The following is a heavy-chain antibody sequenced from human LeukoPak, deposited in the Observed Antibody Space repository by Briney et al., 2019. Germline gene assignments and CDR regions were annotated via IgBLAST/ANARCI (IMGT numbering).Heavy chain of an antibody. J-gene: IGHJ4*02. CDR1: GFTFSNAW. Sequence: KPGGSLRLSCAASGFTFSNAWMSWVRQAPGKGLEWVGRIKSKTDGGTTDYAAPVKGRFTISRDDSKNTLYLQMNSLKTEDTAVYYCTTFFSLRFLEWLLEGWGQGTLVTVSS. CDR3: TTFFSLRFLEWLLEG. CDR2: IKSKTDGGTT. D-gene: IGHD3-3*01. V-gene: IGHV3-15*01.